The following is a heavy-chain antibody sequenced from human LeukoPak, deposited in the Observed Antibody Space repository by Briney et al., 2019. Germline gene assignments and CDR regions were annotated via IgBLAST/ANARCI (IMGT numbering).Heavy chain of an antibody. V-gene: IGHV3-23*01. D-gene: IGHD3-22*01. CDR2: ISGSGGST. Sequence: GGSLRLSCAASGFPFSSYAMSWVRQAPGKGLEWVSAISGSGGSTYYADSVKGRFTISRDNSKNTLYLQMNSLRAEDTAVYYCAKEGRYYDSSGYYSRFFDYWGQGTLVTVSS. CDR1: GFPFSSYA. CDR3: AKEGRYYDSSGYYSRFFDY. J-gene: IGHJ4*02.